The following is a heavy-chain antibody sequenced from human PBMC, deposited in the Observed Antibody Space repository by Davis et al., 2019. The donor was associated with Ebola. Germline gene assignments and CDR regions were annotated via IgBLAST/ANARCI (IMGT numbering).Heavy chain of an antibody. CDR2: IKQDGSEK. CDR1: GFTLSNYW. D-gene: IGHD4-23*01. J-gene: IGHJ4*02. Sequence: GESLKISCAASGFTLSNYWMSWVRQAPGKGLEWVANIKQDGSEKYYVDSVKGRFTISRDNTRNSLYLQMNSLRDEDTAVYYCARGHTGGNPKHYNYWGQGTLVTVSS. V-gene: IGHV3-7*01. CDR3: ARGHTGGNPKHYNY.